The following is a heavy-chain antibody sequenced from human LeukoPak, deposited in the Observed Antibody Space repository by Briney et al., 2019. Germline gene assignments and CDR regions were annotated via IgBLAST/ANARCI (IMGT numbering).Heavy chain of an antibody. D-gene: IGHD2-2*01. V-gene: IGHV3-23*01. CDR2: ISGSGGST. J-gene: IGHJ4*02. Sequence: PGGSLRLSCAASGFTFSSYAMSWVRQAPGKGLEWVSAISGSGGSTYYADSVKGRFTISRDNSKNTLYLQMNSLRAEDTAVYYCAKDQSQTPKVVPAAIAPTDYWGQGTLVTVSS. CDR1: GFTFSSYA. CDR3: AKDQSQTPKVVPAAIAPTDY.